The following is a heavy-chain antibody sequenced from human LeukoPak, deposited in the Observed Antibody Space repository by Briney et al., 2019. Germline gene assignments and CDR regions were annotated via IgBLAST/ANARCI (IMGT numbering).Heavy chain of an antibody. CDR1: GFTFSSYA. CDR3: ATDIVVVPAAVSQIDY. J-gene: IGHJ4*02. Sequence: GGSLRLSCAASGFTFSSYAMSWVRQAPGKGLEWVSAISGSGGSTFSADSVKGRFTISRDNSKNTLYLQMNSLRAGDTAVYYCATDIVVVPAAVSQIDYWGQGTLVTVSS. V-gene: IGHV3-23*01. CDR2: ISGSGGST. D-gene: IGHD2-2*01.